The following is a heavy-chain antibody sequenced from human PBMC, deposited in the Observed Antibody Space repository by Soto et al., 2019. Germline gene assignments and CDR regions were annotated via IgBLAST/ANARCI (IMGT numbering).Heavy chain of an antibody. CDR3: ARGERSGSWNYYYGMDV. V-gene: IGHV4-30-4*01. Sequence: SETLSLTCTVSGGSISSGDYCWSWSRQPPGKGLEWIGYIYYSGSTYYNPSLKSRVTISVDTSKNQFSLKLSSVTAADTAVYYCARGERSGSWNYYYGMDVWGQGTTVTVSS. D-gene: IGHD2-15*01. CDR1: GGSISSGDYC. CDR2: IYYSGST. J-gene: IGHJ6*02.